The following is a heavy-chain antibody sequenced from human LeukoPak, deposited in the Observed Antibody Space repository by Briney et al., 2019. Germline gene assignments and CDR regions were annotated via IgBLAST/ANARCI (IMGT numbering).Heavy chain of an antibody. V-gene: IGHV4-38-2*02. CDR2: INHTGRT. Sequence: PSETLSLTCAVSGYSISSGYYWGWIRQPPGKGLEWIGSINHTGRTYYNPSLKSRVTISIDTSKYQFSLKLSSVTAADTAVYYCVRDWAHCGGDCYPGYWGQGTLVTVSS. D-gene: IGHD2-21*02. CDR3: VRDWAHCGGDCYPGY. J-gene: IGHJ4*02. CDR1: GYSISSGYY.